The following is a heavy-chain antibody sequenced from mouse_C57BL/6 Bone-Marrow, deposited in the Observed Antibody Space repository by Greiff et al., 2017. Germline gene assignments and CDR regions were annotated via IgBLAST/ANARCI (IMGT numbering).Heavy chain of an antibody. Sequence: VQLQQSGAELVRPGTSVKVSCKASGYTFTNYWIGWAKQRPGHGLEWIGDIYPGGGYTNYNEKFKGKATLTADKSSSTAYMQFSSLTSEDSAIYYCARSGGNYEYYYAMDYWGQGTSVTVSS. D-gene: IGHD2-1*01. CDR3: ARSGGNYEYYYAMDY. CDR1: GYTFTNYW. J-gene: IGHJ4*01. CDR2: IYPGGGYT. V-gene: IGHV1-63*01.